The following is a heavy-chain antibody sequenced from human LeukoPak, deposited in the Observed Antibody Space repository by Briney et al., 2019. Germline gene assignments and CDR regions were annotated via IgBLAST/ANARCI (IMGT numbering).Heavy chain of an antibody. CDR2: INSDGSST. D-gene: IGHD2-15*01. J-gene: IGHJ4*02. Sequence: PGGSLRLFCAASGFTFSSYWMHWVRQAPGKGLVWVSRINSDGSSTLYADSVKGRFTISRDNAQNTLYLQMNSQRAEDTAVYYCARDPWVGYCSGGSCSRAYWGQGTLVTVSS. CDR3: ARDPWVGYCSGGSCSRAY. CDR1: GFTFSSYW. V-gene: IGHV3-74*01.